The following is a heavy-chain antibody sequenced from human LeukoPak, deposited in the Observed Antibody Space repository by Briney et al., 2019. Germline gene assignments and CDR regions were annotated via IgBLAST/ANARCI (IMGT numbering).Heavy chain of an antibody. CDR2: ISSSSSYI. V-gene: IGHV3-21*01. D-gene: IGHD1-26*01. Sequence: GGSLRLSCAASGFTFSRYTMNWVRQAPGKGLEWVSSISSSSSYIYYADSVKGRFTISRDNAKNSLYLQMNSLRAEDTAVYYCARVVGAKARGYYFDYWGQGTLVTVSS. J-gene: IGHJ4*02. CDR1: GFTFSRYT. CDR3: ARVVGAKARGYYFDY.